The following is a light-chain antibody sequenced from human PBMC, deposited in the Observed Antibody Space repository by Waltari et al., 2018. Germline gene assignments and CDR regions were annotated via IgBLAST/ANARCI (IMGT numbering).Light chain of an antibody. J-gene: IGLJ2*01. CDR3: SSYRGSPILVL. CDR2: DVS. V-gene: IGLV2-14*03. CDR1: SSDVGDYNY. Sequence: QSALTQPASVSGSPGQSITISCTGTSSDVGDYNYVSWYQQHPGKAPKLMIYDVSNRPSGVSDRFSGSKSGNTASLTISGLQAEDEADYYCSSYRGSPILVLFGGGTKLTVL.